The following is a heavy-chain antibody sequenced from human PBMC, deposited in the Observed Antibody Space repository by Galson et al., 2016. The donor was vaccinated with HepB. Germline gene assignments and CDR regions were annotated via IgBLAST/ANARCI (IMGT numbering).Heavy chain of an antibody. D-gene: IGHD4-17*01. Sequence: SLRLSCAASGFTFTSHWMHWVRQAPGKGLVWVLRINSDGSSTKYADSVKGRFTISRDNAKNTLYLQMNSLRAEDTAVYYCARETNGEYDDWFGPWGRGTQVIVSS. J-gene: IGHJ5*02. V-gene: IGHV3-74*03. CDR3: ARETNGEYDDWFGP. CDR2: INSDGSST. CDR1: GFTFTSHW.